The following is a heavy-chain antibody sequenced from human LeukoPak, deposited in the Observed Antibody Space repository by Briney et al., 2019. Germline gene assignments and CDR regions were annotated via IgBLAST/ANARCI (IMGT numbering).Heavy chain of an antibody. CDR3: ARFLYYGDYYFDY. V-gene: IGHV4-38-2*02. CDR1: GYSISSGYY. Sequence: SETLSLTCTVSGYSISSGYYWGWIRQPPGNGLEWIGSIYHSGSTYYNPSLKSRVTISVDTSKNQFSLKLSSVTAADTAVYYCARFLYYGDYYFDYWGQGTLVTVSS. D-gene: IGHD4-17*01. CDR2: IYHSGST. J-gene: IGHJ4*02.